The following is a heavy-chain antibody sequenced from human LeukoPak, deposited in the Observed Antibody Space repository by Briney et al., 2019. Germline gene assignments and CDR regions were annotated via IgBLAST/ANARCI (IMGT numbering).Heavy chain of an antibody. CDR1: GFTFSNYA. CDR3: AKDRASSGYYYGDAFDI. D-gene: IGHD3-22*01. V-gene: IGHV3-30-3*01. J-gene: IGHJ3*02. CDR2: ISYDGSDK. Sequence: GGSLRLSCAASGFTFSNYAMQWVRQAPGKGLEWVAIISYDGSDKYYADSVKGRFTISRDNSKNTLYLQMNSLRAEDTAVYYCAKDRASSGYYYGDAFDIWGQGTMVTVSS.